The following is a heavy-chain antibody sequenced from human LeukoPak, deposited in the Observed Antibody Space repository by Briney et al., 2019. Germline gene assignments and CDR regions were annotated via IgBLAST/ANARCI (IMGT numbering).Heavy chain of an antibody. CDR2: IYGTGRT. Sequence: GGSLRLSCAASGFTVRGYYMSWVRRTPGKGLEWVWVIYGTGRTYYAESVKGRFTMSRDISQNTLHLQMNSLRIEDTAVYYCAAITLEGNIGDAFDIWGQGTVVTVAS. CDR1: GFTVRGYY. J-gene: IGHJ3*02. CDR3: AAITLEGNIGDAFDI. D-gene: IGHD3-10*01. V-gene: IGHV3-53*01.